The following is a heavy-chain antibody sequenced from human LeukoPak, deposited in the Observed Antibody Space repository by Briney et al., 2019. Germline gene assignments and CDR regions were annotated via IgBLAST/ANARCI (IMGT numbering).Heavy chain of an antibody. J-gene: IGHJ6*02. CDR2: MNPNSGKT. D-gene: IGHD1-1*01. CDR1: GYTFTSYD. Sequence: ASVNVSRQASGYTFTSYDINSVRQPTGRGLEWMGCMNPNSGKTGYAQKLRGRVTMTRNTSISTAYMELSSLRSEDTAVYYCARGKLERRGIYGMDVWGQGTTVTVSS. V-gene: IGHV1-8*01. CDR3: ARGKLERRGIYGMDV.